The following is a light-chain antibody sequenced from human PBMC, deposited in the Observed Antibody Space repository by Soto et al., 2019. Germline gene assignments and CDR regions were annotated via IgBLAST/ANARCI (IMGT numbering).Light chain of an antibody. V-gene: IGKV1-5*01. CDR3: QQYNSYSWT. CDR2: DAS. CDR1: QSISSW. J-gene: IGKJ1*01. Sequence: DIPMTQSPSTLSASVGDRVTITCRASQSISSWLAWYQQKPGKAPKLLIYDASSLESGVPSRFSGSGSGTEFTLTISSRQPDDFATYYCQQYNSYSWTVGQGTKVELK.